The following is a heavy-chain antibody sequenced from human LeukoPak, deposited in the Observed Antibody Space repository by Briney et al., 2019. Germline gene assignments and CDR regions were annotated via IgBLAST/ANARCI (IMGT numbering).Heavy chain of an antibody. CDR3: ARVLVRGVIIRYYFDY. D-gene: IGHD3-10*01. Sequence: PSETLSLTCTVSGDSISSGGYYWSWIRQPPGKGLEWIGEINHSGSTNYNPSLKSRVTISVDTSKNQFSLKLSSVTAADTAVYYCARVLVRGVIIRYYFDYWGQGTLVTVSS. CDR1: GDSISSGGYY. V-gene: IGHV4-39*07. CDR2: INHSGST. J-gene: IGHJ4*02.